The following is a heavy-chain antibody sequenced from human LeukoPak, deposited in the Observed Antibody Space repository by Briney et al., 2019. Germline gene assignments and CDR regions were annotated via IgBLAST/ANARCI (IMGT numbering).Heavy chain of an antibody. Sequence: GGSLRLSCAASGFTFSSYSMNWVRQAPGKGLEWVSYISSSSSTIYYADSVKGRFTISRDNSKNTLYLQMSSLRAEDTAVYYCAKNVPGRAIDYWGQGTLVTVSS. D-gene: IGHD2-15*01. J-gene: IGHJ4*02. CDR2: ISSSSSTI. CDR3: AKNVPGRAIDY. V-gene: IGHV3-48*01. CDR1: GFTFSSYS.